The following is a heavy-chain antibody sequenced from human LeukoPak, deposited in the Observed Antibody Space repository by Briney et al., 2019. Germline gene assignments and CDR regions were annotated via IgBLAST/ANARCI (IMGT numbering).Heavy chain of an antibody. Sequence: SETLSLTCAVDGGSFSDYFWSWIRQPPGKGLEWIGEINHSGSTNYNPSLKSRVIMSVDTSKNQFSLKLSSVTAADTAVYYCARGRYSSGWSIIRFDYWGQGILVTVSS. CDR3: ARGRYSSGWSIIRFDY. D-gene: IGHD6-19*01. V-gene: IGHV4-34*01. CDR2: INHSGST. CDR1: GGSFSDYF. J-gene: IGHJ4*02.